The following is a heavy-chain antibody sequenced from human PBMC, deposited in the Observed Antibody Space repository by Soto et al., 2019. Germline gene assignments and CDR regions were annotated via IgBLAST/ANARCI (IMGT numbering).Heavy chain of an antibody. D-gene: IGHD3-3*01. CDR2: TYYRSKWYN. CDR1: VDSVSSNSAA. Sequence: SQTLSLTCAISVDSVSSNSAAWNWIRQSPSRGLEWLGRTYYRSKWYNDYAVSVKSRITINPDTSKNQFSLQLNSVTPEDTAVYYCAREGLLRFLEWLPLTLDAFDIWGQGTKVTVSS. CDR3: AREGLLRFLEWLPLTLDAFDI. V-gene: IGHV6-1*01. J-gene: IGHJ3*02.